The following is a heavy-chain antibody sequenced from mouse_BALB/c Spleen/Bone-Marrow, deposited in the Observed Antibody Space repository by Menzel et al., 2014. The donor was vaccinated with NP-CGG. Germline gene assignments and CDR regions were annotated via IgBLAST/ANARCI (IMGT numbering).Heavy chain of an antibody. J-gene: IGHJ2*01. CDR2: INPNTGYT. D-gene: IGHD1-2*01. CDR1: GYTFTSYR. CDR3: ARAPLLRLRNYFDY. Sequence: VQLQQSGAELAKPGASVKMSCKASGYTFTSYRMHWVKQRPGQGLEWIGYINPNTGYTEYNQKFKDKATLTADKSSSTAYMQLSSLTSEDSAVYYCARAPLLRLRNYFDYWGQGTTLTVSS. V-gene: IGHV1-4*01.